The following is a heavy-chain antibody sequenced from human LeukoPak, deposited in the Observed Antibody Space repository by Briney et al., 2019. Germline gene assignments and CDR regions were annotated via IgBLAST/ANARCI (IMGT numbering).Heavy chain of an antibody. CDR2: IIPIFGTA. Sequence: SVKVSCKASGGTFSSYAISWVRQAPGQGLEWVGRIIPIFGTANYAQKFQGRVTITTDESTSTAYMELSSLRSEDTAVYYCARDLGSCKLGPWGQGTLVTVSS. J-gene: IGHJ5*02. V-gene: IGHV1-69*05. D-gene: IGHD6-6*01. CDR3: ARDLGSCKLGP. CDR1: GGTFSSYA.